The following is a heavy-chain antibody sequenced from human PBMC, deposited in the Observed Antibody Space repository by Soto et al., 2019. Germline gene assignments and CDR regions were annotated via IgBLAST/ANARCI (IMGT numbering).Heavy chain of an antibody. CDR3: TRANWGTRIDS. V-gene: IGHV4-59*08. Sequence: SETLSLTCTVSGGSISSYYWSWIRQPPGKGLEWIGYIYYSGSTNYNPSLKSRVTISVDTSKNQFSLKLGSVTAADTALYYCTRANWGTRIDSWGQGTLVSVSS. CDR1: GGSISSYY. CDR2: IYYSGST. D-gene: IGHD7-27*01. J-gene: IGHJ4*02.